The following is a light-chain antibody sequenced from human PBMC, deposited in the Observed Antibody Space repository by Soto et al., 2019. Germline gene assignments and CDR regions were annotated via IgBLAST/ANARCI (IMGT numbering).Light chain of an antibody. CDR1: SSDVGGYNY. J-gene: IGLJ1*01. Sequence: QSVLTQPPSASGSPGQSVTISCTGTSSDVGGYNYVSWYQQHPGKAPKLMIYEVSKRPSGVPDRFSGSNSGNTASLTVSGLQAEDEADYYCSSYAGSNNYVFGTGTKLTVL. CDR2: EVS. V-gene: IGLV2-8*01. CDR3: SSYAGSNNYV.